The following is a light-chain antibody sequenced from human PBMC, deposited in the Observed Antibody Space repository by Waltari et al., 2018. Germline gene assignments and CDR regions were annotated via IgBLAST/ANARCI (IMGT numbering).Light chain of an antibody. J-gene: IGKJ4*01. CDR1: QRLLHSNGNTY. V-gene: IGKV2-29*02. CDR2: RAS. CDR3: MQALQSLT. Sequence: DIVMTQTPLSLPVPPGEPASISCRSSQRLLHSNGNTYLYLYLQKPGQPPRLLIYRASNRFSGVSDRFSGSGSGTDFTLKISRVEAEDVGVYYCMQALQSLTFGGGTKVEIK.